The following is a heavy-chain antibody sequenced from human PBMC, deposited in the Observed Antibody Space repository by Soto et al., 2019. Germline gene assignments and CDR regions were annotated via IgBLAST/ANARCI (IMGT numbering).Heavy chain of an antibody. V-gene: IGHV3-23*01. CDR1: GFTFSSYA. Sequence: GGSLSLSCAASGFTFSSYAMSWVRQAPGKGLEWVSAISGSGGSTYYADSVKGRFTISRDNSKNTLYLQMNSLRAEDTAVYYCAKEHSSGYPRGGFDYYYYGMDVWGQGTTVTVSS. D-gene: IGHD3-22*01. J-gene: IGHJ6*02. CDR3: AKEHSSGYPRGGFDYYYYGMDV. CDR2: ISGSGGST.